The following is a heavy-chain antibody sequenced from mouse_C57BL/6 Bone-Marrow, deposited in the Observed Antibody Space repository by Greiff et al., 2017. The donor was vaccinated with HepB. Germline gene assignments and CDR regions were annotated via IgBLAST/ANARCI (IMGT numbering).Heavy chain of an antibody. Sequence: VQLQQSGAELAKPGASVKLSCKASGYTFTSYWMHWVKQRPGQGLEWIGYINPSSGYTKYNQKFKDKATLTAYKSSSTAYMQLSSLTYEDSAVYYCARERRYLDYFDYWGQGTTLTVSS. D-gene: IGHD1-1*01. CDR2: INPSSGYT. V-gene: IGHV1-7*01. J-gene: IGHJ2*01. CDR3: ARERRYLDYFDY. CDR1: GYTFTSYW.